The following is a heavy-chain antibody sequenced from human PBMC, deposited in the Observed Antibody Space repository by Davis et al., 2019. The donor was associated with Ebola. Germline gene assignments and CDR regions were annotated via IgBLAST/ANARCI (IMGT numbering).Heavy chain of an antibody. CDR1: RYTFTSYD. CDR2: MNPNSGNT. Sequence: ASVKVSCKASRYTFTSYDINWVRQATGQGLEWMGWMNPNSGNTGYAQKFQGRVTMTRNTSISTAYMELNSLRSKDTAVYYCARGLRYYYGMDVWGQGTTVTVSS. CDR3: ARGLRYYYGMDV. D-gene: IGHD2-21*01. V-gene: IGHV1-8*01. J-gene: IGHJ6*02.